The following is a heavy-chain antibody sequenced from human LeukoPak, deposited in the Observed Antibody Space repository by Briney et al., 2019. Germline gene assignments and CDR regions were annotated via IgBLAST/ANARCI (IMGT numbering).Heavy chain of an antibody. J-gene: IGHJ4*02. Sequence: KPSETLSLTCTVSGVSISSYYWSWIRQPPGKGLEWIGSIAYSGSTYYNPSLKSRATVSVDTSKNQLSLKLSSVTAADTAVYYCARLGHYYDSSGSPLWGQGTLVTVSS. CDR3: ARLGHYYDSSGSPL. CDR2: IAYSGST. CDR1: GVSISSYY. D-gene: IGHD3-22*01. V-gene: IGHV4-59*05.